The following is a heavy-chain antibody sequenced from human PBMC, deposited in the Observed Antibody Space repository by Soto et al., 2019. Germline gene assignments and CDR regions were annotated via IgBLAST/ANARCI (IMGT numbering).Heavy chain of an antibody. CDR1: GGTFSSYA. Sequence: SVKVSCKASGGTFSSYAISWVRQAPGQGLEWMGGIIPIFGTANYAQKFQGRVTITADKSTSAAYMELSSLRSEDTAVYYCAREERGLELPSIVYGMDVWGQGTTVTVSS. CDR2: IIPIFGTA. V-gene: IGHV1-69*06. D-gene: IGHD1-7*01. CDR3: AREERGLELPSIVYGMDV. J-gene: IGHJ6*02.